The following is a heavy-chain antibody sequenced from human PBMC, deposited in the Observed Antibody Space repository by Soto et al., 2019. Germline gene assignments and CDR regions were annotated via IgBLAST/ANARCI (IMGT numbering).Heavy chain of an antibody. CDR2: IYWDDDK. J-gene: IGHJ4*02. D-gene: IGHD1-7*01. CDR1: GFSLSTSGVG. V-gene: IGHV2-5*02. CDR3: AHRRIGVSQWNYGDFDY. Sequence: QITLKESGPMLVKPTQTLTLTCTFSGFSLSTSGVGVGWIRQPPGKALEGLVIIYWDDDKRYSPSLRGRLTITKDTSKNQVVLTMTNVDPEDTATYFCAHRRIGVSQWNYGDFDYWGQGILVTVSS.